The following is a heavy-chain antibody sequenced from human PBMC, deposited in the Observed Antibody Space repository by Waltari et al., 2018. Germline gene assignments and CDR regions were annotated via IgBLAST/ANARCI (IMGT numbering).Heavy chain of an antibody. D-gene: IGHD5-12*01. CDR2: VSYNGAT. V-gene: IGHV4-39*02. CDR1: CGSITSNRHY. CDR3: ATYIGASIGTAAFDV. J-gene: IGHJ3*01. Sequence: QLQLQESGPGLGTPSETLSLTCNVSCGSITSNRHYWAWIRQPPGQGLEWIATVSYNGATYSSPSLKSRVTVSRDTSKNHLSLKLGSVIAADTAVYYCATYIGASIGTAAFDVWGQGTMVTVSS.